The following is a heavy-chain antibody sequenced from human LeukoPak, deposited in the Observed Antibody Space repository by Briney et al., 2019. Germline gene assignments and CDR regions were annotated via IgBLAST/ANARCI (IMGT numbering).Heavy chain of an antibody. J-gene: IGHJ4*02. CDR2: IYYSGST. CDR1: GGSISSYY. Sequence: SETLSLTCTVSGGSISSYYWSWIRQPPGKGLEWIGYIYYSGSTNYNPSLKSRVTISVDTPKNQFSLKLSSVTAADTAVYYCARGEPLGPGDYWGQGTLVTVSS. D-gene: IGHD1-14*01. CDR3: ARGEPLGPGDY. V-gene: IGHV4-59*01.